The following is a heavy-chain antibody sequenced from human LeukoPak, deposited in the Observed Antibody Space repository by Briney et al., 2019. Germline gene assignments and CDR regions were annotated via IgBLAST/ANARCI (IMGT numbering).Heavy chain of an antibody. CDR2: IYTSGST. CDR3: ARGGSYLSAFDI. V-gene: IGHV4-4*07. J-gene: IGHJ3*02. CDR1: GGSISSYY. Sequence: SETLSLTCTVSGGSISSYYWSWIPQPAGKGLEWIGRIYTSGSTNYNPSLKSRVTMSVDTSKNQFSLKLSSVTAADTAVYYCARGGSYLSAFDIWGQGTMVTVSS. D-gene: IGHD1-26*01.